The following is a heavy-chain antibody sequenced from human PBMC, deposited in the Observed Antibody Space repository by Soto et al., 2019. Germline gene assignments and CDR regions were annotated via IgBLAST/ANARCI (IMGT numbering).Heavy chain of an antibody. CDR2: IFSNDEK. CDR1: GFSLSNARMG. D-gene: IGHD1-26*01. Sequence: QVTLKESGPVLVKPTETLTLTCTVSGFSLSNARMGVSWIRQPPGKALEWLAHIFSNDEKSYSTSPKSRLTISNDTSKSQVVLTMTNMDPVDTATYYCARHGRGVGARPLDYWGQGTLVTVSS. CDR3: ARHGRGVGARPLDY. J-gene: IGHJ4*02. V-gene: IGHV2-26*01.